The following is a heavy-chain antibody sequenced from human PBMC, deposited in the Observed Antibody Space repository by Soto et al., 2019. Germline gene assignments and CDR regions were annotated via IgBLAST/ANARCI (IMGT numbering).Heavy chain of an antibody. Sequence: RIRHKTGKGLEWIGRIYTSGSTNYNPSLKSRVTMSVDTSKNQFSLKLSSVTAADTAVYYCARDIVVIPAAIDCFALWGHRAPVTGFS. CDR2: IYTSGST. J-gene: IGHJ4*01. CDR3: ARDIVVIPAAIDCFAL. D-gene: IGHD2-2*01. V-gene: IGHV4-4*07.